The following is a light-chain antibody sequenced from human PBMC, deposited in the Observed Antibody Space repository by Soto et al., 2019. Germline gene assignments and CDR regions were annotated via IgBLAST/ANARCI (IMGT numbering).Light chain of an antibody. CDR1: QSVSAN. CDR2: GAS. Sequence: EIVLTQSPATLSLSPGERATLSCRASQSVSANLAWYQHKPGQAPRLLIYGASTRATGIPARLSGSGTGTDFTLTISSLQSEDFAVYYCQQYSKWPTFGRGTKVDIK. CDR3: QQYSKWPT. V-gene: IGKV3-15*01. J-gene: IGKJ1*01.